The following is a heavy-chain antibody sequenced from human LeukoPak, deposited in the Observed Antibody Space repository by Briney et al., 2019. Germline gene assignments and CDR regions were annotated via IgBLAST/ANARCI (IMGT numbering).Heavy chain of an antibody. CDR1: GGSISSYY. D-gene: IGHD3-10*01. Sequence: SETLSLTCTVSGGSISSYYWSWIRQPPGKGLEWIGYIYYSGSTNYNPSLKSRVTISVDTSKNQFSLKLSSVTAADTAVYYCARTSGRGGRYFDYWGQGTLVTVSS. CDR3: ARTSGRGGRYFDY. V-gene: IGHV4-59*01. CDR2: IYYSGST. J-gene: IGHJ4*02.